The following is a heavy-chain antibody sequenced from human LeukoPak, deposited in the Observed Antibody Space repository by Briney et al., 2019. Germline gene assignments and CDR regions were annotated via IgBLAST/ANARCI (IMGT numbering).Heavy chain of an antibody. Sequence: SETLSLTCTVSGVSISSYYWTCIRQPPGKGLEWIGYIYYSGSTNYNPSLKSRVTIPVDTSKNQFSLKLSSVTAADTAVYYCARGWTHFEYWGQGTLVTVSS. CDR1: GVSISSYY. CDR2: IYYSGST. CDR3: ARGWTHFEY. D-gene: IGHD2-15*01. J-gene: IGHJ4*02. V-gene: IGHV4-59*01.